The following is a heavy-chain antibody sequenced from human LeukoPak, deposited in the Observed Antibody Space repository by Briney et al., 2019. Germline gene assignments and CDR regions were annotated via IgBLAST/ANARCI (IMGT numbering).Heavy chain of an antibody. CDR1: GGSFSGYY. CDR3: ARGGKTYYDFWSGTPSPWFDP. V-gene: IGHV4-34*01. CDR2: INHSGST. Sequence: SETLSLTCAVYGGSFSGYYWSWIRQPPGKGLEWIGEINHSGSTNYNPSLKSRVTISVDTSKNQFSLKLSSVTAADTAAYYCARGGKTYYDFWSGTPSPWFDPWGQGTLVTVSS. J-gene: IGHJ5*02. D-gene: IGHD3-3*01.